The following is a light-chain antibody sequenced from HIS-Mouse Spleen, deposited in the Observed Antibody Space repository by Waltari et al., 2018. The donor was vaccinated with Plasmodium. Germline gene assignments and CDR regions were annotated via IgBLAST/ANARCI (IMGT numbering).Light chain of an antibody. V-gene: IGKV1-39*01. J-gene: IGKJ1*01. Sequence: DIQMTQSTSSLPASVGYRVTSPCRASQSISSYLNWHQQKPGKAPMLLIYAASSWQSGVPSRVSGSGSETDFTLTISSLQPEDFATYYHQQSYSTWTFGQGTKVEIK. CDR3: QQSYSTWT. CDR2: AAS. CDR1: QSISSY.